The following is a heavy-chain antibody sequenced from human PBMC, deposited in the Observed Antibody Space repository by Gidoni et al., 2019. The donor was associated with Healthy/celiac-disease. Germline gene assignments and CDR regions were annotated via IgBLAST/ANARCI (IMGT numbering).Heavy chain of an antibody. D-gene: IGHD3-10*01. CDR1: GGSISSYY. CDR2: IYYSGST. CDR3: ARGVMVRGVMTYYGMDV. Sequence: QVQLQESGPGLVKPSETLSLTCTVAGGSISSYYWSWIRQPPGKGLEWIGYIYYSGSTNYNPSLKSRVTISVDTSKNQFSLKLSSVTAADTAVYYCARGVMVRGVMTYYGMDVWGQGTTVTVSS. V-gene: IGHV4-59*01. J-gene: IGHJ6*02.